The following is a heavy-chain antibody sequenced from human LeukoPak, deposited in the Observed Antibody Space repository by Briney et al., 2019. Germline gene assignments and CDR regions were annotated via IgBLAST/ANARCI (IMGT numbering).Heavy chain of an antibody. V-gene: IGHV4-59*01. J-gene: IGHJ3*02. Sequence: SETLSLTCTVSGGSISSYYWSWIRQPPGKGLEWIGYIYYSGSTNYNPSLKSRVTISVDTSKNQFSQKLSSVTAADTAVYYCARVDGPGLCSGGSCYSKFLSYAFDIWGQGTMVTVSS. D-gene: IGHD2-15*01. CDR2: IYYSGST. CDR3: ARVDGPGLCSGGSCYSKFLSYAFDI. CDR1: GGSISSYY.